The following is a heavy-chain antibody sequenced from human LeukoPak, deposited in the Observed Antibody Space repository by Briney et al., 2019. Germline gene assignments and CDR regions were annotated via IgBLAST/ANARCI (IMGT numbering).Heavy chain of an antibody. J-gene: IGHJ4*02. V-gene: IGHV3-53*01. CDR3: ASTAWYDFTRLFDY. D-gene: IGHD3-3*01. CDR1: GFTVSSSY. Sequence: GGSLRLSCAASGFTVSSSYMNWVRQAPGKGLEWVSVIYSGGSTYYADSVKGRFTISRDNSKNTLYLQMNSLRAEDTAVYYCASTAWYDFTRLFDYWGQGTLVTVSS. CDR2: IYSGGST.